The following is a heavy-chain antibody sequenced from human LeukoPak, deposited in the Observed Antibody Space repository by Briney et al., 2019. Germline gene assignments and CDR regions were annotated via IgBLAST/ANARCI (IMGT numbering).Heavy chain of an antibody. CDR3: AMISGTYYPFSFDY. CDR2: INPNSGGT. Sequence: ASVKVSCKSSGYTFTGYYMHWVRQAPAQGLEWMGWINPNSGGTHYAQKFQGRVTMTRDTSISTAYMELSRLRSDDTAVYYCAMISGTYYPFSFDYWGQGTLVTVSS. J-gene: IGHJ4*02. CDR1: GYTFTGYY. V-gene: IGHV1-2*02. D-gene: IGHD1-14*01.